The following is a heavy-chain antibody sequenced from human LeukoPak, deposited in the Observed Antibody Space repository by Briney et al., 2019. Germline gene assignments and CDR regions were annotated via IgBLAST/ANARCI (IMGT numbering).Heavy chain of an antibody. CDR3: ASGGYNWNRLDY. V-gene: IGHV3-7*01. J-gene: IGHJ4*02. D-gene: IGHD1-20*01. CDR1: GFTFSSYY. Sequence: GGSLRLSCAGSGFTFSSYYMTWVRQPPGKGLEWVANIKPDGSEKYYMDSVKGRFTISRDNAKNSLYLQMNSLRADDTAVYYCASGGYNWNRLDYWGQGTPVAVSS. CDR2: IKPDGSEK.